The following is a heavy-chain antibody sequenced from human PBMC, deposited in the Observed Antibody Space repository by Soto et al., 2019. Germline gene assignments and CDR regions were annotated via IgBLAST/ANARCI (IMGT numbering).Heavy chain of an antibody. V-gene: IGHV1-69*12. J-gene: IGHJ6*02. CDR3: ARDAGSSSFLYYGMDV. Sequence: QVQLVQSGAEVKKPGSSVKVSCEASGGTFSSYAISWVRQAPGQGLEWMGGIIPIFGTANYAQKFQGRVTITADESTSTAYMELSSLRSEDTAVYYCARDAGSSSFLYYGMDVWGQGTTVTVSS. CDR2: IIPIFGTA. CDR1: GGTFSSYA. D-gene: IGHD6-6*01.